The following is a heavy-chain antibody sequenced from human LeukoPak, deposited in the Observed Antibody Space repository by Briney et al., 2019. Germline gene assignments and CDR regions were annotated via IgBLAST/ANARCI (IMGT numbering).Heavy chain of an antibody. Sequence: PSETLSLTCTVSGGSMSSSSHYWDWMRQPPGKGLEWIGSIYYSGSTYYNPSLKSRVTISVDTSKNQFSLKLSSVTAADTAVYYCATHPYYSNPFDYWRQGSLVTVSS. J-gene: IGHJ4*02. CDR2: IYYSGST. CDR3: ATHPYYSNPFDY. V-gene: IGHV4-39*01. CDR1: GGSMSSSSHY. D-gene: IGHD3-22*01.